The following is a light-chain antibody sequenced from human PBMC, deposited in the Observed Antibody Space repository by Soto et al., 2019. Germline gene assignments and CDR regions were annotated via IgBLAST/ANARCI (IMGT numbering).Light chain of an antibody. V-gene: IGLV2-14*01. CDR3: SSYTSSSSYV. Sequence: QSVLTQPASVSGSPGQSIAISCTGTSSDVGAYNSVSWYQQYPGKAPKLMIHDVSNRPSGVSDRFSGSKSGNTASLTISGLQAQAEADYYCSSYTSSSSYVFGSGTKVTV. CDR1: SSDVGAYNS. CDR2: DVS. J-gene: IGLJ1*01.